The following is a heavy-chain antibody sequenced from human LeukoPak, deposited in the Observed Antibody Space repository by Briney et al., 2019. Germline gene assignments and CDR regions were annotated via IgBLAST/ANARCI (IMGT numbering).Heavy chain of an antibody. CDR1: GFIVSGDF. CDR3: AKQPAVAGPFDY. V-gene: IGHV3-66*04. Sequence: GGSLRLSCAAPGFIVSGDFMSWVRQAPGKGLEWVSVIYSDGSTYYADSVKGRFTISRDNSKNTLDLQMTGLRAEDTAVYYCAKQPAVAGPFDYWGQGTLVTVSS. J-gene: IGHJ4*02. CDR2: IYSDGST. D-gene: IGHD6-19*01.